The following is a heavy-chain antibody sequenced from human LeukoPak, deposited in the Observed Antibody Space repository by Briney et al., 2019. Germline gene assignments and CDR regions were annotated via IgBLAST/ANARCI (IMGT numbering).Heavy chain of an antibody. D-gene: IGHD5-18*01. CDR2: INSVGSST. Sequence: GGSLRLSCAASGFTFNIYWMHWVRQAPEKGLVWVSRINSVGSSTSYADSVKGRFTISRDNSKNTLYLQMNSLRAEDTAVYYCARDHKGETWIQLWHIGYNWFDPWGQGTLVTVSS. CDR3: ARDHKGETWIQLWHIGYNWFDP. CDR1: GFTFNIYW. J-gene: IGHJ5*02. V-gene: IGHV3-74*01.